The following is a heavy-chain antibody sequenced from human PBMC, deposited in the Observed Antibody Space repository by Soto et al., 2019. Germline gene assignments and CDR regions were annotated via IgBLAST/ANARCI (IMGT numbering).Heavy chain of an antibody. D-gene: IGHD6-19*01. CDR1: GFTFSSYW. Sequence: GGSLRLSCAASGFTFSSYWMSWVLQAPWKGLEWVANIKQDGSEKYYVDSVKGRFTISRDNAKNSLYLQMNSLRAEDTAVYYCARDVGARMHSSGWYGYWGQGTLVTVSS. V-gene: IGHV3-7*05. CDR2: IKQDGSEK. CDR3: ARDVGARMHSSGWYGY. J-gene: IGHJ4*02.